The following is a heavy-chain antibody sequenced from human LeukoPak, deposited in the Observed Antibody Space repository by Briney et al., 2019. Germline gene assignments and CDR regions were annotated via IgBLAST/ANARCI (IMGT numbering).Heavy chain of an antibody. J-gene: IGHJ4*02. CDR2: IKSKTDGGTT. CDR3: TTVIVVVTAIRSY. CDR1: GFTFSNAW. V-gene: IGHV3-15*01. D-gene: IGHD2-21*02. Sequence: GGSLRLSCAASGFTFSNAWMSWVRQAPGKGLEWVGRIKSKTDGGTTDYAAPVKGRFTISRDDSKNTLYLQMNSLKTEDTAVYYCTTVIVVVTAIRSYWGQGTLVTVSS.